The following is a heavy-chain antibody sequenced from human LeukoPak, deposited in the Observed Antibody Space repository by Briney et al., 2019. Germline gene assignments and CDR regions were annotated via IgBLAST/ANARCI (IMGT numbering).Heavy chain of an antibody. Sequence: PGGSLRLSCAASGFTFSSYAMSWVRQAPGKGLEWVSAISGSGGSTYYADSVKGRFTISRDNSKNTLYLQVNSLRAEDTAVYYCATRCSGGSCYPPFDYWGQGTLVTVSS. CDR2: ISGSGGST. J-gene: IGHJ4*02. CDR3: ATRCSGGSCYPPFDY. D-gene: IGHD2-15*01. CDR1: GFTFSSYA. V-gene: IGHV3-23*01.